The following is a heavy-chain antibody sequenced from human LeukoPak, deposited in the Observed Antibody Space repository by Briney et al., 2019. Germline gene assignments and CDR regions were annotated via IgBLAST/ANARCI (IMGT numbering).Heavy chain of an antibody. CDR2: MYYSGTI. J-gene: IGHJ4*02. CDR1: GGSISSYY. CDR3: ARAWATHYFDY. Sequence: SETLSLTCTVSGGSISSYYWSWIRQPPGKGLEWIGYMYYSGTINYNPSLKSRVTISVDTSKNQFSLKLSSVTAADTAMYYCARAWATHYFDYWGQGTLVTVSS. V-gene: IGHV4-59*01.